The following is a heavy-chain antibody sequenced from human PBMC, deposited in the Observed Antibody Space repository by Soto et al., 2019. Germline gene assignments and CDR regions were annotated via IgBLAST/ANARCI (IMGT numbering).Heavy chain of an antibody. V-gene: IGHV3-53*01. CDR1: GFSVSSNY. CDR2: IYTGGST. CDR3: VKGEYYYDSSGYYPFDY. J-gene: IGHJ4*02. D-gene: IGHD3-22*01. Sequence: GGSLRLSCAASGFSVSSNYMSWVRQAPGKGLEWVSVIYTGGSTHYADSVEGRFTISRDISKNTLYLQMNSLRAEDTAVYYCVKGEYYYDSSGYYPFDYWGQGTLVTVSS.